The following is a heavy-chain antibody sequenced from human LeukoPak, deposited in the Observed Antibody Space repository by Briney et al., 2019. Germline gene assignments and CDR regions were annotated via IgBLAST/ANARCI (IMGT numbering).Heavy chain of an antibody. CDR1: GGSVRSYY. V-gene: IGHV4-59*02. CDR3: ASSTATTFLS. CDR2: IYYSGST. J-gene: IGHJ5*02. D-gene: IGHD4-11*01. Sequence: SETLSLTCTVSGGSVRSYYWSWIRQPPGKGLEWIGYIYYSGSTNYNPSLKSRVTISVDTSKNQFSLKLSTVTAADTAVYYCASSTATTFLSWGQGTLVTVSS.